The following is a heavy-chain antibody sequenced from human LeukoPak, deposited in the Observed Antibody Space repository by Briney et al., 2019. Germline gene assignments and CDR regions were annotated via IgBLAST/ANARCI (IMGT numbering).Heavy chain of an antibody. CDR2: ISAYNGNT. Sequence: ASVKVSCKASGYTFTSYGISWVRQAPGQGLEWMGWISAYNGNTNYAQKLQGRVTMTTDTSTSTAYVELRSLRSDDTAVYYCARIAARPPLYYYYMDVWGKGTTVTVSS. D-gene: IGHD6-6*01. J-gene: IGHJ6*03. CDR3: ARIAARPPLYYYYMDV. CDR1: GYTFTSYG. V-gene: IGHV1-18*01.